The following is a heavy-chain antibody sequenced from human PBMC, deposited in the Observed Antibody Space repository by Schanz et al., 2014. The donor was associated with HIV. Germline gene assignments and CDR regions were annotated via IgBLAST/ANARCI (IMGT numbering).Heavy chain of an antibody. D-gene: IGHD3-10*01. J-gene: IGHJ6*02. Sequence: QVQLVESGGRVVQPGRSLRLSCAASGFTFSTYGMHWVRQAPGKGLEWVAVIWYDGSNKYYADSVKGRFTISRDNSKNPLYLQMNSLRAEDTAVYYCARGSGPYYYYYGMDVWGQGTTVTVS. V-gene: IGHV3-33*01. CDR3: ARGSGPYYYYYGMDV. CDR1: GFTFSTYG. CDR2: IWYDGSNK.